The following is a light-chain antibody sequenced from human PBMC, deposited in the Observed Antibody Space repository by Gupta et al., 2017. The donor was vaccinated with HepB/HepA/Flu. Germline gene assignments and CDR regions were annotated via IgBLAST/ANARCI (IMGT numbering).Light chain of an antibody. CDR3: KHALNTPFT. V-gene: IGKV2-28*01. J-gene: IGKJ2*01. CDR1: ETLLHTDGYQF. CDR2: VAS. Sequence: IVMTQSPLSLAVTPGEPASISCRSSETLLHTDGYQFLNWFVQKPGQSPHLLIYVASSRASGVPDRFEGSGSGTDFTLHITRVEAEDVGIYFCKHALNTPFTFGQGTKMDI.